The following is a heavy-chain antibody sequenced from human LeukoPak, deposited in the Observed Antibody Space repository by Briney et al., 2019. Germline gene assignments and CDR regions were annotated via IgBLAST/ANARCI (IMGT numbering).Heavy chain of an antibody. J-gene: IGHJ1*01. Sequence: SETLSLTCAVYGGSFSGYYWSWIRQPPGKGLEWIGEINHSGSTNYNLSLKSRITISVDTSKNHFSLNLSSVTAADTAVYYCARGGWRPEYFQYWGQGTLVTVSS. D-gene: IGHD6-19*01. CDR3: ARGGWRPEYFQY. CDR1: GGSFSGYY. V-gene: IGHV4-34*01. CDR2: INHSGST.